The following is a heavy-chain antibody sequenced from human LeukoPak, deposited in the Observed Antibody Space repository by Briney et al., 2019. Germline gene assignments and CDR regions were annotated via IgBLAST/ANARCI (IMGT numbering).Heavy chain of an antibody. J-gene: IGHJ4*02. D-gene: IGHD6-25*01. CDR3: AREASGGSNDY. CDR1: GFTFSRYS. V-gene: IGHV3-48*01. Sequence: GGSLRLSCAASGFTFSRYSMSWVRQAPGNGLEWVSYISSSSSTIYYADSVKGRFTISRDNAKNSLYLQMNSLRAEDTAVYYCAREASGGSNDYWGQGTLVTVSS. CDR2: ISSSSSTI.